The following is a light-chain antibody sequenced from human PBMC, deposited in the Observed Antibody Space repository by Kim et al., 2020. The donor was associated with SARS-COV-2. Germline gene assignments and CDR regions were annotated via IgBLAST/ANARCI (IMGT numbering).Light chain of an antibody. CDR1: SSTIGSNY. V-gene: IGLV1-47*01. CDR2: RNN. Sequence: GQSVTISCSGGSSTIGSNYVYWYQQLPGTAPKLLIYRNNQRPSGVPDRFSGSKSGTSASLAISGLRSEDEADYYCAAWDDSLSGPEFGGGTKLTVL. J-gene: IGLJ3*02. CDR3: AAWDDSLSGPE.